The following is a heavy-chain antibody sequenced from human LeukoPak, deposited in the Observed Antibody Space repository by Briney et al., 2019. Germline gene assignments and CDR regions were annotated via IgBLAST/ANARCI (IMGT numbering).Heavy chain of an antibody. CDR1: GYTFTSYY. V-gene: IGHV1-46*01. CDR2: INTSGGST. CDR3: ARPLDYSNFVGLGY. J-gene: IGHJ4*02. D-gene: IGHD4-11*01. Sequence: SVKVSCMAYGYTFTSYYMHWVRHPPEQGLEWMGIINTSGGSTSYAQKFQGRVTMTRDKSTSTVYMEVSSLRSEDTAVYYCARPLDYSNFVGLGYWGQGTLVTVS.